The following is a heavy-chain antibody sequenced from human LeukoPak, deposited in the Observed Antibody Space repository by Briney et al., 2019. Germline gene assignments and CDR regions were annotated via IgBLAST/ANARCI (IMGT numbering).Heavy chain of an antibody. CDR2: IKQDGSEK. Sequence: PGGSLRLSCAASGFTFSSYWMSWVRQAPGKGLEWVANIKQDGSEKYYVDSVKGRFTISRDNAKNSLYLQMNSLRAEDTAVYYCARYSSGWYLYYYYYMDVWGKGTTVTVSS. D-gene: IGHD6-19*01. CDR1: GFTFSSYW. J-gene: IGHJ6*03. CDR3: ARYSSGWYLYYYYYMDV. V-gene: IGHV3-7*01.